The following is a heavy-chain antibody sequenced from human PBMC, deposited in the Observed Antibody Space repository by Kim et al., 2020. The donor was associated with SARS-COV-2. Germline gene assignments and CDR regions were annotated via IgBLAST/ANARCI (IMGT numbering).Heavy chain of an antibody. V-gene: IGHV4-39*07. Sequence: SETLSLTCTVSGGSISSSSYYWGWIRQPPGKGLEWIGSIYYSGSTYYNPSLKSRVTISVDTSKNQFSLKLSSVTAADTAVYYCARDGKLLWFGEEIRGNGMDVWGQGTTVTVSS. D-gene: IGHD3-10*01. J-gene: IGHJ6*02. CDR1: GGSISSSSYY. CDR2: IYYSGST. CDR3: ARDGKLLWFGEEIRGNGMDV.